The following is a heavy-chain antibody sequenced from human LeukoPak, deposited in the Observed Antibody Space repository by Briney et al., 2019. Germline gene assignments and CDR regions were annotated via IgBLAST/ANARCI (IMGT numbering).Heavy chain of an antibody. CDR2: IISGGST. CDR1: GFIFSSYA. V-gene: IGHV3-23*01. CDR3: AKSVSSGSYYNNDY. Sequence: PGGSLRLSCAASGFIFSSYAMTWVRQAPGQGLEWVSGIISGGSTYYAGSVKGRFTISRDNSKNTLYVQMNSLRAEDTAVYYCAKSVSSGSYYNNDYWGQGTLVTVSS. J-gene: IGHJ4*02. D-gene: IGHD3-10*01.